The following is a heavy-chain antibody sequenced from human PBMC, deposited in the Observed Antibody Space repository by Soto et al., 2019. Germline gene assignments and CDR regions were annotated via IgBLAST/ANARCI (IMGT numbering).Heavy chain of an antibody. V-gene: IGHV3-30*03. CDR3: ARDYARGWCQF. CDR2: ISFDGDK. Sequence: GGALRLCCTASGFDFSNSGIQWVRQTPGKGLEWVALISFDGDKYYVDSVKGRFTISRDNPTNTVYLQMNRLRPEDTGVYYFARDYARGWCQFWGQGTLVTVSS. D-gene: IGHD2-8*02. CDR1: GFDFSNSG. J-gene: IGHJ1*01.